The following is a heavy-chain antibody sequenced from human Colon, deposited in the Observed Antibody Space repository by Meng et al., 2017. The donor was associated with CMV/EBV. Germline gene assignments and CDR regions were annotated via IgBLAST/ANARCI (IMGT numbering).Heavy chain of an antibody. J-gene: IGHJ6*02. CDR2: IEHGGSDE. V-gene: IGHV3-30*02. D-gene: IGHD6-13*01. CDR1: GFTFVTYG. Sequence: GGSLRLSCAASGFTFVTYGMHWVRQAPGKGLEWVAFIEHGGSDEYYAGSVKGRFTISRDNSKNTLYLQMNSLRGEDTAVYYCARRFEYSSSYGVDVWGQGTTVTVSS. CDR3: ARRFEYSSSYGVDV.